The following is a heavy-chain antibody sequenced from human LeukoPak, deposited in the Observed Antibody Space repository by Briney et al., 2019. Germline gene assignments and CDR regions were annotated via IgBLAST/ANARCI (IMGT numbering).Heavy chain of an antibody. CDR2: LSFGGST. CDR1: GGSISSSGYF. CDR3: AREGLPGLCTSTSCYAVFDP. Sequence: KPSETLSLTCAVSGGSISSSGYFWGRIRQSPGNGLEWIGSLSFGGSTYYNPSLKSRVTISGDTAKNHVSLKLISVSAADTAVYYCAREGLPGLCTSTSCYAVFDPWGQGTLVTVSS. J-gene: IGHJ5*02. V-gene: IGHV4-39*02. D-gene: IGHD2-2*01.